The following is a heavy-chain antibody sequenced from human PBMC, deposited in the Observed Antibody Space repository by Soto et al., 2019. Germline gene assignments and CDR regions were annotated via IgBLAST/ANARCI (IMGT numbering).Heavy chain of an antibody. D-gene: IGHD2-15*01. V-gene: IGHV1-69*14. CDR1: GGTFSNYA. CDR2: IIPIFGTT. CDR3: AKDGGREGYFGNWFDP. J-gene: IGHJ5*02. Sequence: QVQLVQSGAELKKPGSSVKVSCKASGGTFSNYAITWVRQAPGQGLEWLGRIIPIFGTTDYAQKFQGRVTITADKATTTAYMDLSSLRSDATAVYYCAKDGGREGYFGNWFDPWGQGTLVTVSS.